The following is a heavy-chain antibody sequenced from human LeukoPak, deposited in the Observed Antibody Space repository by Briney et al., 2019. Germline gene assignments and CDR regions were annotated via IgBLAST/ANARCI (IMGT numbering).Heavy chain of an antibody. Sequence: GGSLRLSCAASGFTFNSYWMHWVRQAPRKGLVWVSRISTGGSTTTYADSVKGRFTISRDNAKNTLYLQVDSLRADDTAVYYCAGGVGSNDAFDVWGQGTMVTVSS. J-gene: IGHJ3*01. V-gene: IGHV3-74*03. CDR1: GFTFNSYW. CDR3: AGGVGSNDAFDV. D-gene: IGHD3-16*01. CDR2: ISTGGSTT.